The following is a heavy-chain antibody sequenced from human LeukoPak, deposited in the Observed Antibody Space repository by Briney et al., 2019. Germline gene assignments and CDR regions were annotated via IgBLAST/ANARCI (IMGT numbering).Heavy chain of an antibody. D-gene: IGHD2-15*01. CDR3: LGYCSAGSCYSGGY. CDR2: ITPTAGNT. V-gene: IGHV3-23*01. CDR1: GFTFSTYA. J-gene: IGHJ4*02. Sequence: GGSLRLSCAASGFTFSTYAMSWARQAPGKGLEWVSAITPTAGNTYYADSVKGRFTISRDTSKNTQFLQMNSLRAEHTAVYYCLGYCSAGSCYSGGYWGQGTLVTVSS.